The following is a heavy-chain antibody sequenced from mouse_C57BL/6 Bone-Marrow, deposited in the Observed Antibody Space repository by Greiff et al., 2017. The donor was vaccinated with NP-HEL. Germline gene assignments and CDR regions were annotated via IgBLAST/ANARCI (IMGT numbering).Heavy chain of an antibody. CDR2: ISYDGSN. CDR1: GYSITSGYY. V-gene: IGHV3-6*01. Sequence: EVQLQESGPGLVKPSQSLSLTCSVTGYSITSGYYWNWIRQFPGNKLEWMGYISYDGSNNYIPSLKNRISITRDTSKNQFFLKLNSVTTEDTATDYCARGDYYGSSPYFDYWGTGTTLTVSS. J-gene: IGHJ2*01. CDR3: ARGDYYGSSPYFDY. D-gene: IGHD1-1*01.